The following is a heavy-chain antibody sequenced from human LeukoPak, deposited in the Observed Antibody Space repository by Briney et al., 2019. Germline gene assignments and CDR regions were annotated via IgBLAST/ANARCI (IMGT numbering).Heavy chain of an antibody. CDR1: GGSFSGYY. J-gene: IGHJ4*02. V-gene: IGHV4-34*01. Sequence: PSETLSLTCAVYGGSFSGYYWSWIRQPPGKGLEWIGEINHSGSTNYNPSLKSRVIISVDTSKNQFSLKLSSVTAADTAVYYCARSSWVSGGELDYWGQGTLVTVSS. D-gene: IGHD2-21*01. CDR3: ARSSWVSGGELDY. CDR2: INHSGST.